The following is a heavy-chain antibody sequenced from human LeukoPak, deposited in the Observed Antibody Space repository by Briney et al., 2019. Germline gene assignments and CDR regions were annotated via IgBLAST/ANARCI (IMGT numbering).Heavy chain of an antibody. CDR2: ISGSGGGT. CDR1: GFTFSSYA. D-gene: IGHD3-3*01. CDR3: ARAWIFGAFDI. V-gene: IGHV3-23*01. J-gene: IGHJ3*02. Sequence: GGSLRLSCAASGFTFSSYAMSWVRQAPEKGLEWVSTISGSGGGTYYADSVKGRVTISRDNAKNSLYLQMSSLRAEDTAVYYCARAWIFGAFDIWGQGTMVTVSS.